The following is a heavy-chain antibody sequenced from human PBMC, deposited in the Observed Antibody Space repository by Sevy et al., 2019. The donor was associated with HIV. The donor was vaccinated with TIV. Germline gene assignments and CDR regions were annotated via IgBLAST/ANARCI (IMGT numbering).Heavy chain of an antibody. J-gene: IGHJ4*02. CDR3: ARDRWELLHNYFDY. CDR2: TYYRSKWYN. CDR1: GDSVSSNSAA. Sequence: SQTLSLTCAISGDSVSSNSAAWNWISQSPSRGLEWLGRTYYRSKWYNDYAVSVKSRITINPDTSKNQYFLQLNSVTPEDTAVYYCARDRWELLHNYFDYWGQGTLVTVSS. D-gene: IGHD1-26*01. V-gene: IGHV6-1*01.